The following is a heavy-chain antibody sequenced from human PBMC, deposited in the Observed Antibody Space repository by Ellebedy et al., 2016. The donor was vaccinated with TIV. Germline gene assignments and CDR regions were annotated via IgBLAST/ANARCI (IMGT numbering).Heavy chain of an antibody. Sequence: GESLKISCAASGFTFSSYSMNWVRQAPGKGLEWVSYISSSSSTIYYADSVKGRFTISRDNSKNTLYLQMNSLRAEDTAVYYCARENSSSWYDESYYYYGMDVWGQGTTVTVSS. CDR1: GFTFSSYS. J-gene: IGHJ6*02. CDR2: ISSSSSTI. CDR3: ARENSSSWYDESYYYYGMDV. D-gene: IGHD6-13*01. V-gene: IGHV3-48*01.